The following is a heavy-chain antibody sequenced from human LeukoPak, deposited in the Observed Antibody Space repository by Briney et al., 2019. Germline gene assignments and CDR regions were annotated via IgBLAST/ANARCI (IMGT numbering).Heavy chain of an antibody. CDR1: GFTFDDYA. D-gene: IGHD3-22*01. CDR2: ISWNSGSI. CDR3: AKGSGYSLYYYYGMHV. V-gene: IGHV3-9*01. J-gene: IGHJ6*02. Sequence: GGSLRLSCAASGFTFDDYAMHWVRHAPGKGLEWVSGISWNSGSIGYADSMKGRFTISRDNAKNSLYLQMNSLRAEDTALYYCAKGSGYSLYYYYGMHVWGQGTTVTVSS.